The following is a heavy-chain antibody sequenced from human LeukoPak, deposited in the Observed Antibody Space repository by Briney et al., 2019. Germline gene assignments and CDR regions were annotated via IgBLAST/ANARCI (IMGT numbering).Heavy chain of an antibody. J-gene: IGHJ4*02. CDR1: GDSFSSNSAA. Sequence: SQTLSLTCAIFGDSFSSNSAAWNWIRQSPSRGLEWLGRTYYRSKWYNGYAVSVKSRITINPDTSKNQFSLQLNSMTPEDTAVYYCARDPTGDVGFDYWGQGTLVTVSS. D-gene: IGHD7-27*01. V-gene: IGHV6-1*01. CDR2: TYYRSKWYN. CDR3: ARDPTGDVGFDY.